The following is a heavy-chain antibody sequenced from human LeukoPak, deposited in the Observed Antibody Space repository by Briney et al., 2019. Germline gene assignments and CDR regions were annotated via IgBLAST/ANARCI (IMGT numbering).Heavy chain of an antibody. CDR3: VNRLHSGYYFDY. CDR1: GFTFSSCA. D-gene: IGHD5-12*01. CDR2: ISSNGGST. J-gene: IGHJ4*02. Sequence: PGGSLRLSCSASGFTFSSCAMHWVRQAPGKGLEYVSGISSNGGSTYYADSVKGRFTISRDNSRNTLYLQMSSLRAEDTAVYYCVNRLHSGYYFDYWGQGTLVTVSS. V-gene: IGHV3-64D*06.